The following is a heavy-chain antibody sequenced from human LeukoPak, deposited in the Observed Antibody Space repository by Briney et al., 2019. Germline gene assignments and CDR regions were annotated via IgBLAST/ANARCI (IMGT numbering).Heavy chain of an antibody. CDR1: GGSFSGYY. Sequence: SETLSLTCAVYGGSFSGYYWSWIRQPPGKGLEWIGEINHSGSTNYNPSLKSRVTISVDTSKNQCSLKLSSVTAADTAVYYCARGPSTTVVTPWVLKAYFFEYWGQGTLVTVSS. D-gene: IGHD4-23*01. CDR3: ARGPSTTVVTPWVLKAYFFEY. CDR2: INHSGST. V-gene: IGHV4-34*01. J-gene: IGHJ4*02.